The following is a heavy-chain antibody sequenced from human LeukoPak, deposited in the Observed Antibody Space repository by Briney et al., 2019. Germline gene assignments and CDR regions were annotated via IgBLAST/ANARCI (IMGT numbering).Heavy chain of an antibody. D-gene: IGHD5-12*01. CDR3: ARAPLLGEWLRQKGNYYYYMDV. V-gene: IGHV1-69*05. CDR2: IIPIFGTA. Sequence: SVKVSCKASGGTFSSYAISWVRQAPGQGLEWMGGIIPIFGTANYAQKFQGRVTITTDESTSTAYMELSSLRSEDTAVYYCARAPLLGEWLRQKGNYYYYMDVWGKGTTVTVSS. CDR1: GGTFSSYA. J-gene: IGHJ6*03.